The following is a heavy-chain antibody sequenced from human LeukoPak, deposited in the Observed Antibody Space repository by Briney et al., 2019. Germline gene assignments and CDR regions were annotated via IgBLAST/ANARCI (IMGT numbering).Heavy chain of an antibody. D-gene: IGHD3-3*01. Sequence: PGGSLRLSCAASGFTFSSYSMNWVRQAPGKGLEWVSGISWNSGSIGYADSVKGRFTISRDNAENSLYLQMNSLRAEDTAVYYCARAGDFSFKDWGQGTLVTVSS. V-gene: IGHV3-48*01. CDR2: ISWNSGSI. CDR1: GFTFSSYS. CDR3: ARAGDFSFKD. J-gene: IGHJ4*02.